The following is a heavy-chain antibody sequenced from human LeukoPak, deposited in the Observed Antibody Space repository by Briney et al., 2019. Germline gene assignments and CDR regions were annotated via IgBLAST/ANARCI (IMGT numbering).Heavy chain of an antibody. CDR3: ARVGSSYDFWSGTRSYYYGMDV. V-gene: IGHV4-59*12. CDR2: IYYSGST. Sequence: SETLSLTCTVSGGSISSYYWSWIRQPPGKGLEWIGYIYYSGSTNYNPSLKSRVTISVDTSKNQFSLKLSPVTAADTAVYYCARVGSSYDFWSGTRSYYYGMDVWGQGTTVTVSS. CDR1: GGSISSYY. J-gene: IGHJ6*02. D-gene: IGHD3-3*01.